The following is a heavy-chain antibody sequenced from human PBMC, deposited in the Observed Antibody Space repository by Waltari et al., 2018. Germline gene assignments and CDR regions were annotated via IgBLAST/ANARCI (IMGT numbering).Heavy chain of an antibody. CDR1: GFTLSHYW. CDR2: IKEDGGRK. J-gene: IGHJ4*02. CDR3: VRNRGWQQFDF. Sequence: EVQLVESGGGLVQPGGSLRLSCAASGFTLSHYWMGWVRQAQGKGVEGVAGIKEDGGRKDYVDSVKGRFTISRDNAKSTLYLQMNSLRAEDTAVFYCVRNRGWQQFDFWGQGTLVTVSS. D-gene: IGHD2-15*01. V-gene: IGHV3-7*01.